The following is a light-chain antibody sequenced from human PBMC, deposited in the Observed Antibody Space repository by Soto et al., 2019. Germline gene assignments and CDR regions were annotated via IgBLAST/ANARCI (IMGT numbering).Light chain of an antibody. CDR1: ISDVGGYNY. J-gene: IGLJ1*01. V-gene: IGLV2-14*01. CDR2: EVS. CDR3: SSYTSSSTFYV. Sequence: QSVLTQPSSLSGSPGQSITISCTGTISDVGGYNYVSWYQQHPGKAPKLMIYEVSNRPSGVSNRFSGSKSGNTASLTISGLQAEDEADYYCSSYTSSSTFYVIGTGTKVTVL.